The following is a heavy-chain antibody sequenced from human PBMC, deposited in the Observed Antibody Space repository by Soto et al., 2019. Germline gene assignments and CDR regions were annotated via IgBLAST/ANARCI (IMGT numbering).Heavy chain of an antibody. D-gene: IGHD6-13*01. CDR1: GYNFNNYW. CDR3: AKDIAAGGQYYFDY. CDR2: IYPADSDT. V-gene: IGHV5-51*01. Sequence: GESLKISCKGSGYNFNNYWIGWVRQMPGKGLEWMGLIYPADSDTRYSPSFEGQVTMSADKSTSTAYLQWSSLRIEDTAIYYCAKDIAAGGQYYFDYWGHGTLVTVSS. J-gene: IGHJ4*01.